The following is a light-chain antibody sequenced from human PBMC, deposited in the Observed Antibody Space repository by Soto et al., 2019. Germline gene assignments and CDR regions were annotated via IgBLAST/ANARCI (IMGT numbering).Light chain of an antibody. J-gene: IGKJ2*01. Sequence: EIVLTQSPATLSLSPGETATLSCRASQTISRHLAWYQRKPGQAPRLLIYDISYRDTGVPARFRGSGSGTDFALTISGLEPEDSAVYYCQQRIWPRITFGQGTRLEIK. CDR2: DIS. CDR1: QTISRH. V-gene: IGKV3-11*01. CDR3: QQRIWPRIT.